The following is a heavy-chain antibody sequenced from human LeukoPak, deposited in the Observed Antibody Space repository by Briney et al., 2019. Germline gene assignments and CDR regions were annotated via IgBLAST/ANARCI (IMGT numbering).Heavy chain of an antibody. CDR3: ARVRRDFETD. J-gene: IGHJ1*01. CDR2: RYYSGST. D-gene: IGHD2-21*02. V-gene: IGHV4-59*01. Sequence: SETLSLTCSVSGGSISSYYWTWIRQPPGKGLEWIGYRYYSGSTTYNPSLKSRVTISVDTSKSQFSLKLISVTAADTAIYYCARVRRDFETDWGHGTLVTVSS. CDR1: GGSISSYY.